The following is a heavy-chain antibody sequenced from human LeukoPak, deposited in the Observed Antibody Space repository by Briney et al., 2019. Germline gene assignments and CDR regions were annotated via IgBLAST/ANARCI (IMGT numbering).Heavy chain of an antibody. Sequence: GGSLRLSCAASGFTFSNYAMHWVRQAPGKGLEWVAVISYDGSNKYYADSVKGRFTISRDNSKNTLYLQMNSLRPEDTAVYYCARGPDYDILADYFDYWGQGTLVTVSS. V-gene: IGHV3-30*04. J-gene: IGHJ4*02. CDR2: ISYDGSNK. D-gene: IGHD3-9*01. CDR3: ARGPDYDILADYFDY. CDR1: GFTFSNYA.